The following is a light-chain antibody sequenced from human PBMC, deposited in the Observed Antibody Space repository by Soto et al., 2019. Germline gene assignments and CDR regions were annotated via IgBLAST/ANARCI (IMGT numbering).Light chain of an antibody. V-gene: IGKV1-6*01. CDR2: AAS. J-gene: IGKJ1*01. Sequence: AIQMTQSPSSLSASLGDRVTITCRASQGIRNDLGWYQQKPGKAPKLLIYAASSLQSGVPSRFRGSGSGTDSTLTISSLQPEDFATYYCLQDYNYPWTFGQGTKVDIK. CDR3: LQDYNYPWT. CDR1: QGIRND.